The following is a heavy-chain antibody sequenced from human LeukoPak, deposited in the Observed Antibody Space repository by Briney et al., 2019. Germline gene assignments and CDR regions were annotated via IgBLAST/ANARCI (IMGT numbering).Heavy chain of an antibody. D-gene: IGHD1-26*01. J-gene: IGHJ6*03. V-gene: IGHV4-34*01. CDR2: INHSGST. CDR1: GGSFSGYY. CDR3: ARTSYIGSRYYYYSNMDV. Sequence: SETLSLTCAVYGGSFSGYYWSWIRQPPGKGLEWIGEINHSGSTNYNPSLKSRVTISVDTSKNQFSLKLSSVTAADTGVYYCARTSYIGSRYYYYSNMDVWGKGTTVTVSS.